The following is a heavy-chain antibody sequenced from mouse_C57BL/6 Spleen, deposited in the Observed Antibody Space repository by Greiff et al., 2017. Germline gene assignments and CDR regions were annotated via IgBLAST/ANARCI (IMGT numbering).Heavy chain of an antibody. CDR1: GYTFTSYW. V-gene: IGHV1-69*01. Sequence: QVQLQQPGAELVMPGASVKLSCKASGYTFTSYWMHWVKQRPGQGLEWIGEIDPSDSYTNYNQKFKGKSTLTVDKSSSPAYMQLSSLTSEDSAVSYCARGPAITTVVATDYFDYWGQGTTLTVSS. CDR3: ARGPAITTVVATDYFDY. D-gene: IGHD1-1*01. CDR2: IDPSDSYT. J-gene: IGHJ2*01.